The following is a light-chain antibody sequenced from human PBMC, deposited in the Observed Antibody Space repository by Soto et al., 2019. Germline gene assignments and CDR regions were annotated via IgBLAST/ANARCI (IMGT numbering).Light chain of an antibody. J-gene: IGKJ1*01. CDR1: QGISTY. V-gene: IGKV1-27*01. CDR3: QKYNSAPRT. CDR2: AAS. Sequence: DIQMTQSPSSLSASVGDRVTITCRASQGISTYLAWYQQKPGKVPHLLISAASTLQSGVPSRFSGSGSGTDFTLTINSLQPEDVATYYCQKYNSAPRTFGQGTKLEIK.